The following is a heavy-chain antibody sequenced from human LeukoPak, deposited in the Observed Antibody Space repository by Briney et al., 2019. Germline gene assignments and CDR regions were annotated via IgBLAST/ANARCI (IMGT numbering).Heavy chain of an antibody. CDR2: IYTSGST. J-gene: IGHJ1*01. D-gene: IGHD2-15*01. CDR1: GGSISGLY. V-gene: IGHV4-4*09. CDR3: ARHGGYSSPYRH. Sequence: SETLSLTCTVSGGSISGLYWSWIRQPPGKGLEWIGYIYTSGSTNYNPSLKSRVTISVDTSKNQFSLKLSSVTAADTAVYYCARHGGYSSPYRHWGQGTLVTVSS.